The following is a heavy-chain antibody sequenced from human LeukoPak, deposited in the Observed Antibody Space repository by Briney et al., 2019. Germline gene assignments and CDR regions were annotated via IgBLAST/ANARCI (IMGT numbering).Heavy chain of an antibody. D-gene: IGHD3-10*01. Sequence: SETPSLTCTVSGGSISSGDYYWSWTRQPPRKGLEWIGYIYYSGSTYYNPSLKSRVTISVDTSKNQFSLKLSSVTAADTAVYYCARDNTMVRELDDWGQGTLVTVSS. CDR1: GGSISSGDYY. CDR2: IYYSGST. CDR3: ARDNTMVRELDD. V-gene: IGHV4-30-4*01. J-gene: IGHJ4*02.